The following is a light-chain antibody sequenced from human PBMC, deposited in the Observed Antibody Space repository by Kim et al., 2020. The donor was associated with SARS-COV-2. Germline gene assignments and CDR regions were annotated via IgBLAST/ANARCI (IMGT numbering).Light chain of an antibody. Sequence: DIEMTQSPSSLSASVGDRVTITCRASENIYRYLNWYQQKTGKAPKLLIYAATSLQSGVPPRFSGSGSGTEFTLTISSLQPEDFATYYCHQSYTTLLTFGGGTKVEIK. J-gene: IGKJ4*01. CDR1: ENIYRY. CDR3: HQSYTTLLT. V-gene: IGKV1-39*01. CDR2: AAT.